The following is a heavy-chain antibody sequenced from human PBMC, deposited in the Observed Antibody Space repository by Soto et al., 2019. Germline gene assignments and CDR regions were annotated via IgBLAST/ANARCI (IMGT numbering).Heavy chain of an antibody. Sequence: EVQLVESGGGLVKPGGSLRLSCAASGFTFSNAWMNWVRQAPGKGLEWVGRIKSKTDGGTTDYAAPVKGRFTISREDSKNTLYLQMNSLKTDDTAVYYCIVRYPYYFDYWGQGTLVTVSS. D-gene: IGHD2-21*01. CDR1: GFTFSNAW. CDR2: IKSKTDGGTT. V-gene: IGHV3-15*07. J-gene: IGHJ4*02. CDR3: IVRYPYYFDY.